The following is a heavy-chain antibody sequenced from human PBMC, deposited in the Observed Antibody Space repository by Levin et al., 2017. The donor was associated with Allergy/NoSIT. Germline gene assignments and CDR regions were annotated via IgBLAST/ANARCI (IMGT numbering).Heavy chain of an antibody. D-gene: IGHD3-10*01. CDR3: AGRYGSGTYYQGNNY. V-gene: IGHV3-11*03. Sequence: GGSLRLSCAASGFTFSDYYMNWIRQAPGKGLEWISYIITSGTHTSYADSVKGRFTISRDNANNLVFLQMNSLRAEDTAVYYCAGRYGSGTYYQGNNYWGQGTLVTVSS. J-gene: IGHJ4*02. CDR1: GFTFSDYY. CDR2: IITSGTHT.